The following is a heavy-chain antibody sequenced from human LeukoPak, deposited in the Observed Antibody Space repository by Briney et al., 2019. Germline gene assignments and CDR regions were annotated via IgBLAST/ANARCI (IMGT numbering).Heavy chain of an antibody. CDR2: ASYYVGKQ. D-gene: IGHD1-1*01. CDR1: GFTLSDYA. CDR3: AKAGIGADGAGFLCEY. J-gene: IGHJ4*02. V-gene: IGHV3-23*01. Sequence: GGSLTLSCAASGFTLSDYAMSWVRQAPGKGLEWVSTASYYVGKQYHADSVRGRFTVSRDNSRNTVSLQMSSLRVEDTGIYYCAKAGIGADGAGFLCEYWGQGTLVTVSS.